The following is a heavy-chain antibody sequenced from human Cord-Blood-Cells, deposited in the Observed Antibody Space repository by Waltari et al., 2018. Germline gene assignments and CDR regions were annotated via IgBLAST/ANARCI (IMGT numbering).Heavy chain of an antibody. Sequence: QVQLQESGPGLVKPSETLSLTCTVSGGSISSHYWSWIRQPPGKGLEWIGYIYYSGSPNYIPALSSLVTISVDTSKNQFSLKLSSVTAADTAVYYCARERSSGSYYFDYWGQGTLVTVSS. V-gene: IGHV4-59*11. CDR1: GGSISSHY. CDR2: IYYSGSP. J-gene: IGHJ4*02. CDR3: ARERSSGSYYFDY. D-gene: IGHD1-26*01.